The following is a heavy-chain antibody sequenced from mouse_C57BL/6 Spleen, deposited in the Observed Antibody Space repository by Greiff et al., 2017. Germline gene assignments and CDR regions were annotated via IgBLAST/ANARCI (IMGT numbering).Heavy chain of an antibody. CDR1: GYTFTDYY. J-gene: IGHJ1*03. V-gene: IGHV1-26*01. D-gene: IGHD4-1*01. Sequence: VQLQQSGPELVKPGASVKISCKASGYTFTDYYMNWVKQSHGKSLEWIGDINPNNGGTSYNQKFKGKATLTVDKSSSTAYMELRSLTSEDSAVYYCERLTGDWYFDVWGTGTTVTVSS. CDR2: INPNNGGT. CDR3: ERLTGDWYFDV.